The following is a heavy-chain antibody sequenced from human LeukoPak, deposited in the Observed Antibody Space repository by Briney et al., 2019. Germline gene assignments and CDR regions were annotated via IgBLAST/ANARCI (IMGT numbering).Heavy chain of an antibody. Sequence: GGSLRLSCAASGFTFSNNWMHWVRQAPGKGLVWIARINSDGRTTTYAESVKGRFTISRDNAKNPLSLQMNSLRGEDTAVYYCAMTKEGGGQGTLVTVSS. J-gene: IGHJ4*02. V-gene: IGHV3-74*01. CDR2: INSDGRTT. CDR1: GFTFSNNW. CDR3: AMTKEG.